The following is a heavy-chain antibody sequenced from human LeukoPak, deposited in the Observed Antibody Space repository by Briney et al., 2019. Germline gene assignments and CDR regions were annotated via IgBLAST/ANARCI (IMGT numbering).Heavy chain of an antibody. CDR2: IWYDGSNK. V-gene: IGHV3-30*02. CDR1: GFTFSSYG. Sequence: GGSLRLSCAAFGFTFSSYGMHWVRQAPGKGLEWVAVIWYDGSNKYYADSVKGRFTISRDNSKNTLYLQMNSLRAEDTAVYYCAKLTTSYYYPDREGFDYWGQGTLVTVSS. J-gene: IGHJ4*02. CDR3: AKLTTSYYYPDREGFDY. D-gene: IGHD3-22*01.